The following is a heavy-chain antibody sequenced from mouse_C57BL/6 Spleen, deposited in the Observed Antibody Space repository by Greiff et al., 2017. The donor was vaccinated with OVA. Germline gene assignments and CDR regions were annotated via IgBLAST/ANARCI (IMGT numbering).Heavy chain of an antibody. CDR3: ARKGAYDYGGYAMDY. CDR2: IDPSDSYT. J-gene: IGHJ4*01. V-gene: IGHV1-69*01. Sequence: QVQLQQPGAELVMPGASVKLSCKASGYTFTSYWMHWVKQRPGQGLEWIGEIDPSDSYTNYNQKFKGKSTLTVDKSSSTAYMQLSSLTSEDSAIYYCARKGAYDYGGYAMDYWGQGTSVTVSS. D-gene: IGHD2-4*01. CDR1: GYTFTSYW.